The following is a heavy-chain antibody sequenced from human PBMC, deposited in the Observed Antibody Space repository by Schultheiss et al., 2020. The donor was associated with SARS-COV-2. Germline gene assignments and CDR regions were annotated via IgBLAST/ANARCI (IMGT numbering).Heavy chain of an antibody. CDR1: GGSISSGDYY. CDR2: IYYSGST. D-gene: IGHD3-10*01. Sequence: QTLSLTCTVSGGSISSGDYYWSWIRQPPGKGLEWIGYIYYSGSTYYNPSLKSRVTISVDTSKNQFSLKLSSVTAADTAVYYCARDSPRYYGSGSVYGMDVWGQGTTVTVSS. CDR3: ARDSPRYYGSGSVYGMDV. J-gene: IGHJ6*02. V-gene: IGHV4-30-4*01.